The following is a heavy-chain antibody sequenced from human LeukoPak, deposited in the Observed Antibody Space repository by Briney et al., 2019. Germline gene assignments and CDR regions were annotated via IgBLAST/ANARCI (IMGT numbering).Heavy chain of an antibody. CDR3: ARDSSGWYESDY. CDR1: GYTFTSYD. Sequence: GASVKVSCKASGYTFTSYDINWVRQATGQGLEWMGWMNPYSGNTGYAQKFQGRVTITRNTSISTAYMELSSLRSEYTAVYYCARDSSGWYESDYWGQGTLVTVSS. CDR2: MNPYSGNT. J-gene: IGHJ4*02. D-gene: IGHD6-19*01. V-gene: IGHV1-8*03.